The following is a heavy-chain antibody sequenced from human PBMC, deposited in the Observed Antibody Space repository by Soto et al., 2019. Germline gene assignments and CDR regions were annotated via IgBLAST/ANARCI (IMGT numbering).Heavy chain of an antibody. CDR1: GGSISSYY. J-gene: IGHJ6*02. CDR3: ARGKAAGVDYGMDI. D-gene: IGHD6-13*01. CDR2: IYTSGGT. V-gene: IGHV4-4*07. Sequence: SETLSLTCTVSGGSISSYYCSWIRQPAGKGLEWIGRIYTSGGTNYNPSLKSRVTMSVDTSKKYFFLKLNSVTAADTAVYYCARGKAAGVDYGMDIWGRGTTVTVSS.